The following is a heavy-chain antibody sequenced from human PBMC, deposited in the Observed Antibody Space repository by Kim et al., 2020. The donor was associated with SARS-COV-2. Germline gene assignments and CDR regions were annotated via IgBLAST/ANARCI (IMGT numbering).Heavy chain of an antibody. CDR2: IYYSGST. J-gene: IGHJ3*02. V-gene: IGHV4-31*03. CDR3: AREHPVVVADAFDI. D-gene: IGHD3-22*01. CDR1: GGSISSGGYY. Sequence: SETLSLTCTVSGGSISSGGYYWSWIRQHPGKGLEWIGYIYYSGSTYYNPSLKSRVTISVDTSKNQFSLKLSSVTAADTAVYYCAREHPVVVADAFDIWGQGTLVTVSS.